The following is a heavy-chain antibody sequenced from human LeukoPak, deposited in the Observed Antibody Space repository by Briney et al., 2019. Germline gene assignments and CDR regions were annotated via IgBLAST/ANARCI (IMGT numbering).Heavy chain of an antibody. CDR3: ARDGECYDSSGIDY. V-gene: IGHV4-61*02. D-gene: IGHD3-22*01. CDR2: IYTSGST. J-gene: IGHJ4*02. Sequence: SETLSLTCTVSGGSISSGSYYWSWIRQPAGKGLEWIGRIYTSGSTNYNPSLKSRVTISVDTSKNQFSLKLSSVTAADTAVYYCARDGECYDSSGIDYWGQGTLVTVSS. CDR1: GGSISSGSYY.